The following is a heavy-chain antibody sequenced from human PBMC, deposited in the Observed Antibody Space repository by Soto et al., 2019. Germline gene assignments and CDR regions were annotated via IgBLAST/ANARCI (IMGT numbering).Heavy chain of an antibody. Sequence: ASVKVSCKASGYTFTGYYMHWVRQAPGQGLEWMGWINPNSGGTNYAQKFQGWVTMTRDTSISTAYMELSRLRSDDTAVYYCARDRKGAGRLYYYYYGMDVGGQGTTVTVSS. J-gene: IGHJ6*02. CDR1: GYTFTGYY. V-gene: IGHV1-2*04. CDR3: ARDRKGAGRLYYYYYGMDV. CDR2: INPNSGGT. D-gene: IGHD6-13*01.